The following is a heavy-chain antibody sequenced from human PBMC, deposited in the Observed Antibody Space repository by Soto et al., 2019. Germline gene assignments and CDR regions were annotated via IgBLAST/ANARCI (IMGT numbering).Heavy chain of an antibody. CDR1: GYTFTNYY. Sequence: ASVKVSCKTSGYTFTNYYIHWVRQAPGQGLEWMGVINPSGIRTTYAQKFQGRVTITRDVSTSTVYMDLSSRRPEDTAVYFCARVPVSYRAPCSCGSCYRFDYWGQGTLVTVSS. V-gene: IGHV1-46*01. J-gene: IGHJ4*02. CDR3: ARVPVSYRAPCSCGSCYRFDY. CDR2: INPSGIRT. D-gene: IGHD2-15*01.